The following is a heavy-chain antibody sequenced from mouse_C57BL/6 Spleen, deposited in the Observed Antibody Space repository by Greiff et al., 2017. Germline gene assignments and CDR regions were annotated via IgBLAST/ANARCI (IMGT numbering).Heavy chain of an antibody. CDR3: ARRNYGSSYRYFDY. Sequence: PGQGLEWIGVIDPSDRYTNYNQKFKGKATLTVDTSSSTAYMQLSSLTSEDSAVYYCARRNYGSSYRYFDYWGQGTTLTVSS. V-gene: IGHV1-59*01. J-gene: IGHJ2*01. CDR2: IDPSDRYT. D-gene: IGHD1-1*01.